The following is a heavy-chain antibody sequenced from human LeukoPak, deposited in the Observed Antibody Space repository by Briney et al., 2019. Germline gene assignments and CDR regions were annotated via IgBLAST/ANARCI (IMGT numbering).Heavy chain of an antibody. CDR3: ARDSAYDSCGYRF. CDR2: IYSDGST. J-gene: IGHJ4*02. V-gene: IGHV3-53*01. CDR1: GLLVSSNY. D-gene: IGHD3-22*01. Sequence: GGALRLSCAASGLLVSSNYMSWVRQAPGKGLEWVSIIYSDGSTYYADSVKGRFTISRDNSNNTLYLQMNSLRAEDTAVYYCARDSAYDSCGYRFWGQGTLVTVSA.